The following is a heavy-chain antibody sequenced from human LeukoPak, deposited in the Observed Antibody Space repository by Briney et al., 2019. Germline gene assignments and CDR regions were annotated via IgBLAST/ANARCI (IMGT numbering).Heavy chain of an antibody. CDR3: ARGGYNWNRRAVDY. V-gene: IGHV4-34*01. J-gene: IGHJ4*02. CDR1: GGSFSGYY. D-gene: IGHD1-20*01. CDR2: INHSGST. Sequence: SETLSLTRAVYGGSFSGYYWSWIRQPPGKGLEWIGEINHSGSTNYNPSLKSRVTISVDTSKNQFSLKLSSVTAADTAVYYCARGGYNWNRRAVDYWGQGTLVTVSS.